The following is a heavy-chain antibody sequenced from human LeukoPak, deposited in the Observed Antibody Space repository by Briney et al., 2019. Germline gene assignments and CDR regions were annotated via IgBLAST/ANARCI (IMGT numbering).Heavy chain of an antibody. Sequence: GESLKISCKGSGYSFTSYWIGWVRQMPGKGLEWMGIIYPGDSDTRYSPSFQGQVTISADKSISTAYLQWSSLKASDTTMYYCARSPCGGDCSDYFDYWGQGTLVTVSS. D-gene: IGHD2-21*02. J-gene: IGHJ4*02. V-gene: IGHV5-51*01. CDR3: ARSPCGGDCSDYFDY. CDR1: GYSFTSYW. CDR2: IYPGDSDT.